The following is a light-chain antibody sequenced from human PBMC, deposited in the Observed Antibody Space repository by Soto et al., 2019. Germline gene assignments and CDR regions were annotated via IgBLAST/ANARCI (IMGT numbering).Light chain of an antibody. CDR3: SSYTSSSTLV. J-gene: IGLJ2*01. V-gene: IGLV2-14*01. CDR1: SSDVGGYNS. CDR2: EVS. Sequence: QSVLTQPASVSGSPGQSITISCTGTSSDVGGYNSVSWYQQYPGKAPKLMISEVSNRPSGVSNRFSGSKSGNTASLTISGLQAEDEADYYCSSYTSSSTLVFGGGTQLTVL.